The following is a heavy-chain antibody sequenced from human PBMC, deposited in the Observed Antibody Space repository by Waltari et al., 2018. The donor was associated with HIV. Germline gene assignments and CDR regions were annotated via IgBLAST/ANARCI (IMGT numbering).Heavy chain of an antibody. D-gene: IGHD1-1*01. V-gene: IGHV1-2*06. Sequence: QVQLVQSGAEVKQPGASVKVSCKASGYTFTGDDMHWVRQATGQGIEWMGRINPNSGGTIYAGKFQCRFTMTRDTSISTVYMELSRLRSDDPAVYYCARAPYNPDYWGQGTLVTVDS. CDR1: GYTFTGDD. CDR2: INPNSGGT. CDR3: ARAPYNPDY. J-gene: IGHJ4*02.